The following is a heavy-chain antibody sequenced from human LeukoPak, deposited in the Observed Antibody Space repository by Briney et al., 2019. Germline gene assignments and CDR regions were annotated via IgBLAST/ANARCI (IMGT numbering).Heavy chain of an antibody. CDR3: ARSFSTCFDY. Sequence: LRLSCAASGFTFSSYAMSWIRQPPGKGLEWIGYIYYSGSTYYNPSLKSRVTISVDTSKNQFSLKLSSVTAADTAVYYCARSFSTCFDYWGQGTLVTVSS. D-gene: IGHD2-2*01. V-gene: IGHV4-30-4*01. CDR1: GFTFSSYA. CDR2: IYYSGST. J-gene: IGHJ4*02.